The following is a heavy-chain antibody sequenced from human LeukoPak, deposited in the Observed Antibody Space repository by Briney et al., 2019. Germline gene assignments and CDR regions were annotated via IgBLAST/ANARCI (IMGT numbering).Heavy chain of an antibody. V-gene: IGHV4-38-2*02. D-gene: IGHD3-10*01. CDR3: AGGFGELSSFDY. Sequence: PSETLSLTCTVSGYSISSGYYWGWIRQPPGKGLEWIGSIYHSGSTNYNPSLKSRVTISVDKSKNQFSLKLSSVTAADTAVYYCAGGFGELSSFDYWGQGTLVTVSS. CDR2: IYHSGST. CDR1: GYSISSGYY. J-gene: IGHJ4*02.